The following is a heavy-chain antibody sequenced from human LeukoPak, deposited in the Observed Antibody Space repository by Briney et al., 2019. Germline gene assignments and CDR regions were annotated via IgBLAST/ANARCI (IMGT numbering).Heavy chain of an antibody. Sequence: SETLSLTCTVSGYSISSGYCWGWIRQPPGKGLEWIGSIYHSGSTYYNPSLKSRVTISVDTSKNQFSLKLSSVTAADTAVYYCARVGYGFDYWGQGTLVTVSS. CDR2: IYHSGST. CDR1: GYSISSGYC. V-gene: IGHV4-38-2*02. CDR3: ARVGYGFDY. J-gene: IGHJ4*02. D-gene: IGHD5-18*01.